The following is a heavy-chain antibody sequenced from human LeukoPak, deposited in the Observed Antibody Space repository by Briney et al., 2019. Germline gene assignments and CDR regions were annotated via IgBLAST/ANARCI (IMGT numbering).Heavy chain of an antibody. V-gene: IGHV3-30*02. D-gene: IGHD1-26*01. J-gene: IGHJ5*02. CDR3: AAPAGAANWLDP. CDR1: GITFSRYG. CDR2: IWYDGSKT. Sequence: RPGGSLRLSCVATGITFSRYGMHWVRPAPGKGLEWVAFIWYDGSKTYYGDSVKGRFTISRDNSKNTVYLQMSTLRADDTAVYYCAAPAGAANWLDPWGQGTLVTVSS.